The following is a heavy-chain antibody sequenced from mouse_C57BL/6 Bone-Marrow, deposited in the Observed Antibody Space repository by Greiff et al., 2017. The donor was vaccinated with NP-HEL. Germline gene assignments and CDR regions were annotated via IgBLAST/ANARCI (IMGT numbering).Heavy chain of an antibody. CDR2: IYPRSGNT. J-gene: IGHJ3*01. CDR1: GYTFTSYG. D-gene: IGHD3-2*02. CDR3: ARQLRLPWFAY. V-gene: IGHV1-81*01. Sequence: LQESGAELARPGASVKLSCKASGYTFTSYGISWVKQRTGQGLEWIGEIYPRSGNTYYNEKFKGKATLTADKSSSTAYMELRSLTSEDSAVYFCARQLRLPWFAYWGQGTLVTVSA.